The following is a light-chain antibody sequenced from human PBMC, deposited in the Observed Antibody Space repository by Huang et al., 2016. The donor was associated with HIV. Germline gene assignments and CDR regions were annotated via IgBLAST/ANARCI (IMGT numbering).Light chain of an antibody. CDR3: QQYGSF. Sequence: EIVLTQSPGTLSLSPGESATLSCRASQSVSSSYLAWYQQKPGHAPRLLIYGASSRATGIPDRFSGSGSGTDFTLTISRLEPEDFAVYYCQQYGSFFGQGTKLEIK. V-gene: IGKV3-20*01. CDR1: QSVSSSY. CDR2: GAS. J-gene: IGKJ2*01.